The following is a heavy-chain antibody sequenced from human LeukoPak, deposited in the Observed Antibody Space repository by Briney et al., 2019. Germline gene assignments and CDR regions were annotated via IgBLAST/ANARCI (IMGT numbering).Heavy chain of an antibody. CDR1: GFAFSSYG. CDR3: AKDGNPYGDCFDY. V-gene: IGHV3-30*18. D-gene: IGHD4-17*01. CDR2: ISYDGSNK. J-gene: IGHJ4*02. Sequence: PGRSLRLSCAASGFAFSSYGMHWVRQAPGKGLEWVAVISYDGSNKYYADSVKGRFTISRDNSKNTLYLQMNSLRAEDTAVYYCAKDGNPYGDCFDYWGQGTLVTVSS.